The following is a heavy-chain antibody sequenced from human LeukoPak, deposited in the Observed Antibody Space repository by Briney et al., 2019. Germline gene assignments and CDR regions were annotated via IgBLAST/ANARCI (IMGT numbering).Heavy chain of an antibody. CDR2: ISGSGGST. J-gene: IGHJ4*02. CDR1: EFTFSSYA. Sequence: PGGSLRLSCAASEFTFSSYAMSWVRQAPGKGLEWVSAISGSGGSTYYADSVKGRFTISRDNSKNTLYLQMNSLRAEDTAVYYCAKAGYGSGSYFIFDYWGQGTLVTVSS. CDR3: AKAGYGSGSYFIFDY. D-gene: IGHD3-10*01. V-gene: IGHV3-23*01.